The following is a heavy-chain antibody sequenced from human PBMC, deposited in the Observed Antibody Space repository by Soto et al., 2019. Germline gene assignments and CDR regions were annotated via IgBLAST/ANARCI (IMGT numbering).Heavy chain of an antibody. Sequence: SVKVSCKASGGTFSSYAISWVRQAPGQGLEWMGGIIPIFGTANYAQKFQGRVTITADESTSTAYMELSSLRSEDTAVYYCARDRTRRDGYNGDAFDIWGQGTMVTVSS. V-gene: IGHV1-69*13. CDR2: IIPIFGTA. J-gene: IGHJ3*02. D-gene: IGHD5-12*01. CDR1: GGTFSSYA. CDR3: ARDRTRRDGYNGDAFDI.